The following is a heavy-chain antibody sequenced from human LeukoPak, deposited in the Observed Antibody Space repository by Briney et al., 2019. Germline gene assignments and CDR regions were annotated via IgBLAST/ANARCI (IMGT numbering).Heavy chain of an antibody. CDR2: IIPLLGIA. CDR1: GGTFSSFA. V-gene: IGHV1-69*04. D-gene: IGHD3-10*01. Sequence: SVKVSCKASGGTFSSFAINWVRQAPGQGLEWMGGIIPLLGIANYAQKFQGRVTITADKSTSTAYMELSSLRSEDTAVYYCARVMVRGVMGAFDIWGQGTMVTVSS. J-gene: IGHJ3*02. CDR3: ARVMVRGVMGAFDI.